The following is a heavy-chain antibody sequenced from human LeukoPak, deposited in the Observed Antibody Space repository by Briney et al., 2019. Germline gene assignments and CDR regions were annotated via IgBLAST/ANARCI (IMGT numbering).Heavy chain of an antibody. V-gene: IGHV3-30*18. J-gene: IGHJ4*02. CDR1: RSTFSACG. D-gene: IGHD6-6*01. Sequence: GGSLRLSCAASRSTFSACGMHWVRQAPGKGLEWVAAISFDGSHKYYADSVKGRFTISRDNSMNTLYLQMNSLRAEDTAVYYCAKGTAADRQYFENWGQGTLVTVSS. CDR2: ISFDGSHK. CDR3: AKGTAADRQYFEN.